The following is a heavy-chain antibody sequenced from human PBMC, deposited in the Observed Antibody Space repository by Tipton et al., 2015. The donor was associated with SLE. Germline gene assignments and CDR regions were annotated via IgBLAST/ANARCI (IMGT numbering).Heavy chain of an antibody. CDR2: MSYRGTT. CDR3: AVSLGAAAGWGWFDP. J-gene: IGHJ5*02. V-gene: IGHV4-39*07. D-gene: IGHD6-13*01. Sequence: TLSLTCTVSGGSIESSPYYWGWLRQPPGKGLEWIGTMSYRGTTYYNPSLKSRVTVSLDTSENQFSLRLSSGTAADAAVYYCAVSLGAAAGWGWFDPWGQGTLVAVSS. CDR1: GGSIESSPYY.